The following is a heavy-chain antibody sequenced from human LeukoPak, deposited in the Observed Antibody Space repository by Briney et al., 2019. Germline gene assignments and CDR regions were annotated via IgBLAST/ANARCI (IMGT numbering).Heavy chain of an antibody. CDR1: GFAFSSHA. V-gene: IGHV3-23*01. J-gene: IGHJ4*02. CDR2: ISGGGETT. Sequence: GWSLRLSCAASGFAFSSHAMSWVRQAPGKGLEWVSAISGGGETTWYADSVKGRFIMSRDNSRNMLHLQMNSLRGEDTAVYYCAKDRIGFYQPYDYWGQGTLVTVSS. D-gene: IGHD2-2*01. CDR3: AKDRIGFYQPYDY.